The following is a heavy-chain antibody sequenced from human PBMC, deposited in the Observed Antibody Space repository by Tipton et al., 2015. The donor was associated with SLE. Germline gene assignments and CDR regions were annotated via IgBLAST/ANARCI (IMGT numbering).Heavy chain of an antibody. CDR2: IYYSGST. Sequence: TLSLTCTVSGGSISSHYWSWIRQPPGKGLEWVGYIYYSGSTSYNPSLKSRVTISVDTSKNQFSLKLSSVTAADTAVYYCARKVNGQRWLQWGAFDIWGQGTMVTVSS. V-gene: IGHV4-59*11. J-gene: IGHJ3*02. CDR3: ARKVNGQRWLQWGAFDI. CDR1: GGSISSHY. D-gene: IGHD5-24*01.